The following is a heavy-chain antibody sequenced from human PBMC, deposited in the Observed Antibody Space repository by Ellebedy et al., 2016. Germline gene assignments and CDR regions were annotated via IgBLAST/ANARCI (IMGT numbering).Heavy chain of an antibody. CDR1: GGSISSSSYY. CDR2: IYYSGST. V-gene: IGHV4-39*07. CDR3: ARDRLELLRAFDI. D-gene: IGHD1-26*01. Sequence: SETLSLXXTVSGGSISSSSYYWGWIRQPPGKGLEWIGSIYYSGSTYYNPSLKSRVTISVDTSKNQFSLKLSSVTAADTAVYYCARDRLELLRAFDIWGQGTMVTVSS. J-gene: IGHJ3*02.